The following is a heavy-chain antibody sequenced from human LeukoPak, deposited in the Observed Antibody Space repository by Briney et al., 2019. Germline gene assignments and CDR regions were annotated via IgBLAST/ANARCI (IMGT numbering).Heavy chain of an antibody. CDR1: GFTFSSYD. J-gene: IGHJ3*02. V-gene: IGHV3-13*01. CDR3: ARAGYSSGWHHDAFDI. D-gene: IGHD6-19*01. CDR2: IGTAGDT. Sequence: GGSLRLSCAASGFTFSSYDMHWVRQATGKGLELVSAIGTAGDTYYPGSVKGRFTISRENAKNSLYLQMNSLRAGDTAVYYCARAGYSSGWHHDAFDIWGQGTMVTVSS.